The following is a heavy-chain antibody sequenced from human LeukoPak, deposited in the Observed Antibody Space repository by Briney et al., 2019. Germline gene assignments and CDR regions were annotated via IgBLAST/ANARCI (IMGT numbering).Heavy chain of an antibody. J-gene: IGHJ4*02. CDR2: IIPIFGTA. CDR3: ARDSGSIAVAGTGDDC. D-gene: IGHD6-19*01. V-gene: IGHV1-69*13. Sequence: ASVKVSCKASGYTFTGYYMHWVRQAPGQGLEWMGGIIPIFGTANYAQKFQGRVTITADESTSTAYMELSSLRSEDTAVYYCARDSGSIAVAGTGDDCWGQGTLVTVSS. CDR1: GYTFTGYY.